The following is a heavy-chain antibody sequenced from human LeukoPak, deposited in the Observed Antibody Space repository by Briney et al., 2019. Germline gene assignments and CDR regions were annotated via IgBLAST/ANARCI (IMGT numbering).Heavy chain of an antibody. CDR1: GFAISDYS. CDR2: ISSSSNKV. Sequence: GGSLRLSCAASGFAISDYSMNWVRQVPGKGLEWVSYISSSSNKVYYADSVKGRFTISRDNAKNSLFLQMNSLRADDTAVYYCARNFYCGGDCAISYFDYWGQGTLVTVSS. D-gene: IGHD2-21*02. V-gene: IGHV3-48*01. J-gene: IGHJ4*02. CDR3: ARNFYCGGDCAISYFDY.